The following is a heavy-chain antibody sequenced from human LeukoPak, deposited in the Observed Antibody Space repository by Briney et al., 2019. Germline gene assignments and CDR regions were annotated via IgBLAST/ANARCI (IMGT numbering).Heavy chain of an antibody. J-gene: IGHJ5*02. Sequence: GGSLRLSCAASGFIFTTYWMSWVRQAPGKGLEWVANIKQDGSEKYYVDSVKGRFTISRDNAKNSLYLQMNSLRAEDTAVYYCAKDLSDRPGCFDPWGQGTLVTVSS. CDR1: GFIFTTYW. CDR2: IKQDGSEK. CDR3: AKDLSDRPGCFDP. V-gene: IGHV3-7*01. D-gene: IGHD2/OR15-2a*01.